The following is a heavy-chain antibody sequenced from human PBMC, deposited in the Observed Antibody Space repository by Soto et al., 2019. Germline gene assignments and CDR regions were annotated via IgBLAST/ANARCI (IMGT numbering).Heavy chain of an antibody. Sequence: QVQLQQWGAGLLKPSETLSLTCAVYGGSFSGYYWSWIRQPPGKGLEWIGEINHSGSTNYNPSLKGRVTISVDTSKNQFSLKLSSVTAADTAVYYCASVAPTNIVGVPAAMLDYYYYMDVWGKGTTVTVSS. J-gene: IGHJ6*03. D-gene: IGHD2-2*01. CDR3: ASVAPTNIVGVPAAMLDYYYYMDV. CDR1: GGSFSGYY. CDR2: INHSGST. V-gene: IGHV4-34*01.